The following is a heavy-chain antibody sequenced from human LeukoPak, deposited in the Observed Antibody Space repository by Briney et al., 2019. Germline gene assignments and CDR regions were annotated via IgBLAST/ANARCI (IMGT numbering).Heavy chain of an antibody. D-gene: IGHD6-13*01. CDR2: IKQDGSEK. Sequence: GGSLRLSCAASGFTFSSYWMSWVRQAPGKGLEWVANIKQDGSEKYYVDSVKGRFTISRDNAKNTLYLQMNSLRAEDTAVYYCARVPGYSSSWVLDYWGQGTLVTVSS. J-gene: IGHJ4*02. CDR1: GFTFSSYW. V-gene: IGHV3-7*01. CDR3: ARVPGYSSSWVLDY.